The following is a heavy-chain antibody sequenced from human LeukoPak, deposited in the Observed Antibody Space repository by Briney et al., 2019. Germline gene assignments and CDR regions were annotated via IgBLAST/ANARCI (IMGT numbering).Heavy chain of an antibody. CDR3: ARTGKVYGSGKLNRNNWFDP. J-gene: IGHJ5*02. V-gene: IGHV4-39*07. CDR1: GGSISSSSYY. CDR2: IYYSGST. Sequence: SETLSLTCTVSGGSISSSSYYWGWIRQPPGKGLEWIGSIYYSGSTYYNPSLKSRVTISVDTSKNQFSLKLSSVTAADTAVYYCARTGKVYGSGKLNRNNWFDPWGQGTLVTVSS. D-gene: IGHD3-10*01.